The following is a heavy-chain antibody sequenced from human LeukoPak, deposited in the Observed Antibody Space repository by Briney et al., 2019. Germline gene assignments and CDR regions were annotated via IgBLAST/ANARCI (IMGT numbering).Heavy chain of an antibody. D-gene: IGHD6-13*01. CDR1: GFTFSSYE. CDR2: ISSSGSTI. CDR3: AKGLIAAEYYFDY. V-gene: IGHV3-48*03. J-gene: IGHJ4*02. Sequence: PGGSLRLSCAASGFTFSSYEMNWVRQAPGKGLEWVSYISSSGSTIYYADSVKGRFTISRGNSKNTLYLQMNSLRAEDTAVYYCAKGLIAAEYYFDYWGQGTLVTVSS.